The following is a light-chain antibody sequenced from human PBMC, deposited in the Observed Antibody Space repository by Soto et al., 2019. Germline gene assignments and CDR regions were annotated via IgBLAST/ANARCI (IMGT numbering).Light chain of an antibody. J-gene: IGLJ2*01. V-gene: IGLV3-21*02. CDR2: DGS. Sequence: SYELTQPPSVSVAPGQTARIPCGGTNVGSKSVHWYQQKPGQAPVLVVYDGSERPSGLPERFSGSKSGSTATLTLSRVEGGDEADYYCQVWDSDSDHHVVFGGGTKLTVL. CDR1: NVGSKS. CDR3: QVWDSDSDHHVV.